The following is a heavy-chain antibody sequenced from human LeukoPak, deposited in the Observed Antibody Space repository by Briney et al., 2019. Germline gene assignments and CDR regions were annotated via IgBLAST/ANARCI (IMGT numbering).Heavy chain of an antibody. J-gene: IGHJ5*02. Sequence: SETLSLTCTVSGGSISSGDYYWSWIRQPPGKGLEWIGYIYYSGSTYYNPSLKSRVTISVDTSKSQFSLKLSSVTAADTAVYYCARVSLPNWFDPWGQGTLVAVSS. CDR1: GGSISSGDYY. D-gene: IGHD3-16*02. V-gene: IGHV4-30-4*01. CDR3: ARVSLPNWFDP. CDR2: IYYSGST.